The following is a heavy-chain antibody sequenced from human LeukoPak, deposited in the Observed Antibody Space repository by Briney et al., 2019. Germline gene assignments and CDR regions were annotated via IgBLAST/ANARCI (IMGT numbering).Heavy chain of an antibody. J-gene: IGHJ6*03. CDR1: VYTFTSYV. V-gene: IGHV1-8*01. CDR3: ARGLDMDV. CDR2: MNPNSGNT. Sequence: ASVKVSCKASVYTFTSYVINWVRQATGQGLEWMGWMNPNSGNTGYAPKFQSRVTMTRNTSISTAYMELSRLRTEDTAVYYCARGLDMDVWGKGTTVTVSS.